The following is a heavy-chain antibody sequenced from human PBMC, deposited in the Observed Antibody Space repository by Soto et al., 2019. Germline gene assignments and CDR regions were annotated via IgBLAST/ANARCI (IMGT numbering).Heavy chain of an antibody. V-gene: IGHV4-39*07. CDR2: IYYSGST. D-gene: IGHD4-17*01. CDR1: GGSISSSSYY. J-gene: IGHJ4*02. Sequence: SETLSLTCTVSGGSISSSSYYWGCIRQPPGKGLEWIGSIYYSGSTYYNPSLKSRVTISVDTSKNQFSLKLSSVTAADTAVYYCARDRGDGDKRSFDYWGQGTLVTVS. CDR3: ARDRGDGDKRSFDY.